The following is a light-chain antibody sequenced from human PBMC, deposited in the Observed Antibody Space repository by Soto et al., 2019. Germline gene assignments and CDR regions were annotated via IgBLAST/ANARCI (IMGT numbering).Light chain of an antibody. V-gene: IGKV3-11*01. Sequence: EIVLTQSPATLSLSPGDRAILSCRASQSISSALAWYQQKPGQTPRLLIYDASDRATGIPARFNGSRSGTDFTHTITSLEPEDFAVYYCQQLSDWLTFGGGTRVEIK. CDR1: QSISSA. CDR2: DAS. CDR3: QQLSDWLT. J-gene: IGKJ4*01.